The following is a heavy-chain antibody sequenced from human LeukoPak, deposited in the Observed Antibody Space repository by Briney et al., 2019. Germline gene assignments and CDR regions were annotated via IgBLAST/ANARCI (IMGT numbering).Heavy chain of an antibody. J-gene: IGHJ4*02. V-gene: IGHV3-7*03. D-gene: IGHD4-17*01. CDR3: AKGQRFYGEYYFDY. Sequence: GGSLRLSCAASGFTFSSYWMNWVRQAPGKRLEWVANIKQDGSEKYYVDSVKGRFTISRDNANNSLYLQMNSLRAEDTAVYYCAKGQRFYGEYYFDYWGQGTLVTVSS. CDR1: GFTFSSYW. CDR2: IKQDGSEK.